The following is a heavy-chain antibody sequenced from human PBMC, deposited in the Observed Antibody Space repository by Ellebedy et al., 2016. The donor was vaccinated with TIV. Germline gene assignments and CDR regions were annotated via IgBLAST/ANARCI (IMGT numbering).Heavy chain of an antibody. CDR1: GGSISSYY. CDR3: ARYQVGATRNFDY. J-gene: IGHJ4*02. D-gene: IGHD1-26*01. V-gene: IGHV4-59*08. CDR2: IYYSGST. Sequence: MPSETLSLTCTVSGGSISSYYWSWIRQPPWKGLEWIGYIYYSGSTNYNPSLKSRVTISVDTSKNQFSLKLSSVTAADTAVYYCARYQVGATRNFDYWGQGTLVTVSS.